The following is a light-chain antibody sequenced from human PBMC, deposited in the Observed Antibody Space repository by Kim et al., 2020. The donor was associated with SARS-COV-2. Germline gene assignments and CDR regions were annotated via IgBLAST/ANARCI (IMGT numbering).Light chain of an antibody. CDR2: GAS. CDR1: QRFSSSY. Sequence: PGETAHLTCRALQRFSSSYLAWYQQKPGQAPRLLIYGASSRATGIPDRFSGSGSGTDFTLTISRLEPEDFAVYYCQQYGSSPPWTFGQGTKVDIK. CDR3: QQYGSSPPWT. V-gene: IGKV3-20*01. J-gene: IGKJ1*01.